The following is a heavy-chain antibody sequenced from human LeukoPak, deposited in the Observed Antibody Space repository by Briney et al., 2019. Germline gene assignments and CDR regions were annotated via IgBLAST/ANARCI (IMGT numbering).Heavy chain of an antibody. V-gene: IGHV3-48*03. J-gene: IGHJ6*03. CDR3: ARDRGRYYMDV. CDR1: GFTFSSYE. CDR2: ISSSGSTI. D-gene: IGHD6-25*01. Sequence: GGSLRLSCAASGFTFSSYEMHWVRQAPGKGLEWVSYISSSGSTIYYADSVKGRFTISRDNAKNSLYLQMNSLRAGDTAVYYCARDRGRYYMDVWGKGTTVTISS.